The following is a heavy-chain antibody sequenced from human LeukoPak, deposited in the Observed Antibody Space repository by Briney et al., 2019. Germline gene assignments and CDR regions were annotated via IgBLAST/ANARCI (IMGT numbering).Heavy chain of an antibody. CDR3: ARGGYDFWSGYWVYYFDY. Sequence: ASVKVSCKASGYTFTSYYTHWVRQAPGQGLEWMGIINPSGGSTSYAQKFQGRDTMTRDTSTSTVYMELSSLRSEDTAVYYCARGGYDFWSGYWVYYFDYWGQGTLVTVSS. J-gene: IGHJ4*02. CDR1: GYTFTSYY. D-gene: IGHD3-3*01. V-gene: IGHV1-46*03. CDR2: INPSGGST.